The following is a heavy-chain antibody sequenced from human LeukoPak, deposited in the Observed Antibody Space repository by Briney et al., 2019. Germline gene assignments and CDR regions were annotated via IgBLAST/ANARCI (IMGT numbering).Heavy chain of an antibody. D-gene: IGHD6-19*01. V-gene: IGHV3-23*01. J-gene: IGHJ4*02. CDR2: ISGGGST. CDR3: ARDHGSSGWYETVDY. CDR1: GFTFSNYV. Sequence: GGSLRLPCAASGFTFSNYVMSWVRQAPGRGLEWVSAISGGGSTYYADSVKGRFTISRDNSKNTLYLQMNSLRAEDTAVYYCARDHGSSGWYETVDYWGQGTLVTVSS.